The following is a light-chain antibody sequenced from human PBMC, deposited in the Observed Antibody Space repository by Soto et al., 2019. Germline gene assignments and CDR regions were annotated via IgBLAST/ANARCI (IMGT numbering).Light chain of an antibody. V-gene: IGKV1-17*01. Sequence: DNQMTQSPSSLSASVGAKCITTCWASQDIGSDLAWYQQKTGKXXEXXIYAASSLQNGVPSRFRVNGSGTELTIKVGRLKPEDGETYDGLQQDNFPWTFVQGTKVDI. CDR2: AAS. CDR3: LQQDNFPWT. J-gene: IGKJ1*01. CDR1: QDIGSD.